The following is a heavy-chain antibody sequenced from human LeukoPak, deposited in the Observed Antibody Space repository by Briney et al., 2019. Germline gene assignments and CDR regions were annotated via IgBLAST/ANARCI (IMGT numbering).Heavy chain of an antibody. CDR1: GYTFTSYG. CDR2: ISAYNGNT. Sequence: ASVKVSCKASGYTFTSYGISWVRQAPGQGHEWMGWISAYNGNTNYAQKLQGRVTMTTDTSTSTAYMELRSLRSDDTAVYYCARMGYSYGTGGVDYWGQGTLVTVSS. D-gene: IGHD5-18*01. J-gene: IGHJ4*02. V-gene: IGHV1-18*04. CDR3: ARMGYSYGTGGVDY.